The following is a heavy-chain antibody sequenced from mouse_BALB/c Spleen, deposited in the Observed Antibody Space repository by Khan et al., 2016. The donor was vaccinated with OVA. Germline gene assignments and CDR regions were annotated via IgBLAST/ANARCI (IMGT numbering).Heavy chain of an antibody. CDR1: DFSLSNYD. Sequence: QMQLEESGPGLVAPSQSLSITCTVSDFSLSNYDISWFRQPPGKGLEWLGLIWTGGGTNYNSAFMSRLSISKDNSKSQVFLKMNSLQTDDTAIYYCVRGLLKWGQGTSVTVSS. CDR3: VRGLLK. V-gene: IGHV2-9-2*01. D-gene: IGHD1-1*01. CDR2: IWTGGGT. J-gene: IGHJ4*01.